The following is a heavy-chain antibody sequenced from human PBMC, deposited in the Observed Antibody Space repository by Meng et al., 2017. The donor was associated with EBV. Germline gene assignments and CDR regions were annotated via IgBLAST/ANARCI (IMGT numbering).Heavy chain of an antibody. D-gene: IGHD1-1*01. CDR2: INTYSGKA. CDR1: GYTFRNYA. V-gene: IGHV7-4-1*02. J-gene: IGHJ4*02. CDR3: ARGVEENGSHYPFDS. Sequence: QVELVEYGCEWKRSGASVKVSCKASGYTFRNYAINVMRQVPGQGLEWMGWINTYSGKATFAQGFTGRFVFSLDTPVTTAHLQISGLKTEDSAVYYCARGVEENGSHYPFDSWGQGTLVTVSS.